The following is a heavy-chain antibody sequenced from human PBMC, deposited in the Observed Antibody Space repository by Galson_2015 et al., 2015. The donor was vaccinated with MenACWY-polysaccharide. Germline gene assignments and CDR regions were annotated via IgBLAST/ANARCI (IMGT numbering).Heavy chain of an antibody. CDR1: GYTFSGYH. D-gene: IGHD3-10*01. CDR3: GRGGYGTGSGSD. Sequence: SVKDSCKASGYTFSGYHIHWVRQAPGQGLEWMGWIHPNSGGTTFAQKFQGRVTMTRATPVSTVYMELNSLRSDDTAVYHSGRGGYGTGSGSDWGQGTLVTVSS. CDR2: IHPNSGGT. J-gene: IGHJ4*02. V-gene: IGHV1-2*02.